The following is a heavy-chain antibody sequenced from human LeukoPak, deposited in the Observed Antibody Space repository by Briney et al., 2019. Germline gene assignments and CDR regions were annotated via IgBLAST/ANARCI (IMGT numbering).Heavy chain of an antibody. D-gene: IGHD3-3*01. J-gene: IGHJ5*02. CDR3: ARFTIFGVVIGYNWFDP. CDR2: IYYSGST. Sequence: PSGTLSLTCVVCNGSISSSNWWSWVRQPPGKGLEWIGSIYYSGSTYYNPSLKSRVTISVDTSKNQFSLKLSSVTAADTAVYYCARFTIFGVVIGYNWFDPWGQGTLVTVSS. V-gene: IGHV4-4*02. CDR1: NGSISSSNW.